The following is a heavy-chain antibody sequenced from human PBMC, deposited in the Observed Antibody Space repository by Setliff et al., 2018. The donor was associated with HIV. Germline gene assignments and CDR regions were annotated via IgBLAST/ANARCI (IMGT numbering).Heavy chain of an antibody. V-gene: IGHV4-39*07. Sequence: SETLSLTCIVSRGSISSTSHYWGWVRQPPGRRLEWIGSIYYSGRTYYNPSLKSRVTMSVDTSTNQFSLDLTSVTAADTAVYFCAGEIAPAARLPNVGGPPPPGYYHYMDVWGKGTTVTVS. CDR2: IYYSGRT. D-gene: IGHD2-8*01. CDR1: RGSISSTSHY. CDR3: AGEIAPAARLPNVGGPPPPGYYHYMDV. J-gene: IGHJ6*03.